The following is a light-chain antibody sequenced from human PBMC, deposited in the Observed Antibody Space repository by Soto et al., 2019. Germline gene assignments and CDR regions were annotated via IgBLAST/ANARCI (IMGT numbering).Light chain of an antibody. V-gene: IGLV4-69*01. CDR3: QTWATGVV. J-gene: IGLJ2*01. Sequence: QLVLTQSPSASASLGASVKLTCTLSSGHSSYAIAWHQQQPDKGPRYLMKVNNDGSHSKGDGIPDRFSGSSSGAERYLTISSLQSEDDADYFCQTWATGVVFGGGTKLTVL. CDR1: SGHSSYA. CDR2: VNNDGSH.